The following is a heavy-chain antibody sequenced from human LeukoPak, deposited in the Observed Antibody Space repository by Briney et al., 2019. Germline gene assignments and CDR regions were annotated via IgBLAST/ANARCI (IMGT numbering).Heavy chain of an antibody. Sequence: PSETLSLTCTVPGGSISSYYWSWIRQPPGKGLEWIGYIYYSGSTNYNPSLKSRVTISVDTSKNQFSLKLSSVTAADTAVYYCARVAYDSSGYPRGAFDIWGQGTMVTVSS. D-gene: IGHD3-22*01. CDR1: GGSISSYY. V-gene: IGHV4-59*01. CDR2: IYYSGST. J-gene: IGHJ3*02. CDR3: ARVAYDSSGYPRGAFDI.